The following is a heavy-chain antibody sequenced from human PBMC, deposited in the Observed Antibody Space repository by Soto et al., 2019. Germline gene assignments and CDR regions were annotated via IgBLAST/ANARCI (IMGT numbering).Heavy chain of an antibody. Sequence: SETLSLTCTVSGGSISSYYWSWIRQPPGKGLEWIGYIYYSGSTNYNPSLKSRVTISVDTSKNQFSLKLSSVTAADTAVYYCARDPNYYDSSGHDAFDIWGQGTMVTVSS. D-gene: IGHD3-22*01. J-gene: IGHJ3*02. CDR2: IYYSGST. CDR3: ARDPNYYDSSGHDAFDI. V-gene: IGHV4-59*01. CDR1: GGSISSYY.